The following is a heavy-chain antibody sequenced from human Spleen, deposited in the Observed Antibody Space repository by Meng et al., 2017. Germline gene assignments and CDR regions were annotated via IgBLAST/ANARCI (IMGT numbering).Heavy chain of an antibody. CDR1: GGTFSSYA. D-gene: IGHD6-13*01. J-gene: IGHJ5*02. Sequence: VQLGQVGAEVKKPWSSVKVSCKASGGTFSSYAISWVRQASGQGLEWMGGIIPIFGTANYAQKFQGRVTITADESTSTAYMELSSLRSEDTAVYYCARHYSSSGNWFDPWGQGTLVTVSS. V-gene: IGHV1-69*01. CDR2: IIPIFGTA. CDR3: ARHYSSSGNWFDP.